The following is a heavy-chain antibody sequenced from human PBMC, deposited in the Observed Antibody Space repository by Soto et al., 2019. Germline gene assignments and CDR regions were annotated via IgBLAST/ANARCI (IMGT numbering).Heavy chain of an antibody. J-gene: IGHJ4*02. V-gene: IGHV3-48*01. CDR2: ISSSSSTI. Sequence: GGSLRLSCEASGFTFSTHNMKWVRQAPGKGLEWVSYISSSSSTIYYADSVKGRFTISRDNVKNSLYLQMNTLRAEDTAVYYCAREYRSKIDCWGQGTLVTVSS. CDR3: AREYRSKIDC. D-gene: IGHD6-13*01. CDR1: GFTFSTHN.